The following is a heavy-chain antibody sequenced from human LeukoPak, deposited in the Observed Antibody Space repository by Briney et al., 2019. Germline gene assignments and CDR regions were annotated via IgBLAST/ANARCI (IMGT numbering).Heavy chain of an antibody. CDR2: ISWNSGSI. CDR3: AKDMGPYSTGGDY. Sequence: QPGGSLRLSCAASGFTFDDYAMHWVRHAPGKGLEWVSGISWNSGSIGYADSVKGRFTISRDNAKNSLYLQMNSLRAEDTALYYCAKDMGPYSTGGDYWGQGTLVTVSS. V-gene: IGHV3-9*01. CDR1: GFTFDDYA. J-gene: IGHJ4*02. D-gene: IGHD6-13*01.